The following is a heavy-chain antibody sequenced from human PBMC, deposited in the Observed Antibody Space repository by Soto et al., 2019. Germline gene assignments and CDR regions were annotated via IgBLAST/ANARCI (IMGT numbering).Heavy chain of an antibody. CDR1: GYTFTNYW. J-gene: IGHJ6*02. CDR2: IYPDDSDT. CDR3: AASIFYYGMDV. V-gene: IGHV5-51*01. Sequence: GESLKISCKGSGYTFTNYWIGWVRQMPGKGLEWMGIIYPDDSDTKYNPSFQGQVTISADKSITTTYLQWSSLKASDTAIYYCAASIFYYGMDVWGQGTKVTVSS.